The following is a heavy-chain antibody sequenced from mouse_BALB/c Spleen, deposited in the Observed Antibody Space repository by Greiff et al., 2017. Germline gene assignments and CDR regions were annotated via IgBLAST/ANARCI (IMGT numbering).Heavy chain of an antibody. Sequence: VQLQQSAAELARPGASVKMSCKASGYTFTSYTMHWVKQRPGQGLEWIGYINPSSGYTEYNQKFKDKTTLTADKSSSTAYMQLSSLTSEDAAVYYCATETARVSFDYGGQGTTLTVSS. CDR1: GYTFTSYT. CDR3: ATETARVSFDY. J-gene: IGHJ2*01. D-gene: IGHD3-2*01. V-gene: IGHV1-4*02. CDR2: INPSSGYT.